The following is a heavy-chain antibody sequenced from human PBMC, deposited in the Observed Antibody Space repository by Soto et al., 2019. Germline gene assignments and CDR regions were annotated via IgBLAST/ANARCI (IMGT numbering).Heavy chain of an antibody. Sequence: ASVKVSCKVSGYTLTELSMHWVRQAPGKGLEWMGGFDPEDGETIYAQKFQGRVTMTEDTSTDTAYVELSSLRSEDTAVYYCATGWAYADAGATALFDYWGQGTLVTAPQ. D-gene: IGHD1-26*01. V-gene: IGHV1-24*01. CDR2: FDPEDGET. CDR1: GYTLTELS. CDR3: ATGWAYADAGATALFDY. J-gene: IGHJ4*02.